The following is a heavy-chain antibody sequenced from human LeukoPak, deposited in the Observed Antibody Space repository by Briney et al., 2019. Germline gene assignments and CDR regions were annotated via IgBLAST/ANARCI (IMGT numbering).Heavy chain of an antibody. D-gene: IGHD6-6*01. J-gene: IGHJ4*02. CDR1: GGSISSYY. Sequence: PSETLSLTCTVSGGSISSYYWSWIRQPPGKGLEWIGYIYYSGSTNYNPSLKSRVTISVDTSKNQFSLKLSSVTAADTAVYYCASFEYSSLYYFDYWGQGTLVTVSS. CDR3: ASFEYSSLYYFDY. V-gene: IGHV4-59*01. CDR2: IYYSGST.